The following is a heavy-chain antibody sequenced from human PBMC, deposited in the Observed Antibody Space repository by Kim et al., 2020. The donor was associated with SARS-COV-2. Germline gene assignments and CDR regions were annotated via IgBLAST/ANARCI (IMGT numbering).Heavy chain of an antibody. V-gene: IGHV3-23*01. CDR1: GFTFSSYA. CDR3: AKDEANGGWYGHDPGHFDY. J-gene: IGHJ4*02. CDR2: ISGSGGST. Sequence: GGSLRLSCAASGFTFSSYAMSWVRQAPGKGLEWVSAISGSGGSTYYADSVKGRFTISRDNSKNTLYLQMNSLRAEDTAVYYCAKDEANGGWYGHDPGHFDYWGQETLVTVSS. D-gene: IGHD6-19*01.